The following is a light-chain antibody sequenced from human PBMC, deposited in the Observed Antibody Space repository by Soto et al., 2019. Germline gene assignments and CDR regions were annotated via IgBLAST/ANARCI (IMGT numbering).Light chain of an antibody. CDR1: QSISDT. Sequence: EIVMTQPPATLSVSPGGRANLSCRASQSISDTLAWYQQKLGKAPRXVIYSASRGATGFPAQFSRSGAGTAFTLTISSLQPEDVAVSYCQQYNNWPWTFGQGTKVDIK. V-gene: IGKV3-15*01. CDR2: SAS. CDR3: QQYNNWPWT. J-gene: IGKJ1*01.